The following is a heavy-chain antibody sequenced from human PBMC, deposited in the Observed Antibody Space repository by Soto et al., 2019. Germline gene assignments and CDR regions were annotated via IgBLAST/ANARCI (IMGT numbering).Heavy chain of an antibody. CDR1: GFRFSGSD. V-gene: IGHV3-73*01. J-gene: IGHJ4*02. Sequence: GESLKISCAASGFRFSGSDMHWVRQASGEGLEWVGRIKTKAESYATALAASVKGRFSLSRDDSKNTAYLEMNSLKTEDTAVYYCTRRDCSGGDCYSDFDYWGQGALVTVSS. D-gene: IGHD2-15*01. CDR3: TRRDCSGGDCYSDFDY. CDR2: IKTKAESYAT.